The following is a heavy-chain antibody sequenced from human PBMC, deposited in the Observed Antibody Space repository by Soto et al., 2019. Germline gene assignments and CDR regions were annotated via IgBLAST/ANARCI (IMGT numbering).Heavy chain of an antibody. CDR1: GGTFSSYA. V-gene: IGHV1-69*13. D-gene: IGHD3-3*01. CDR2: IIPIFGTA. CDR3: ARVLVTIFEVVSRHGVDV. Sequence: GASVKVSCKASGGTFSSYAISWVRQAPGQGLEWMGGIIPIFGTANYAQKFQGRVTITADESTSTAYMELSSLRSEDTAVYYCARVLVTIFEVVSRHGVDVWGQGTTVTVSS. J-gene: IGHJ6*02.